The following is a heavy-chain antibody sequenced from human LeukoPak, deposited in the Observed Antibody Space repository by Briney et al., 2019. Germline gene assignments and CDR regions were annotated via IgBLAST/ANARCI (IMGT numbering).Heavy chain of an antibody. Sequence: ASVKVSDKVSGYTLTHLSMHWVRQAPGKGLEWMGRFALEDGEKVYAQKFQGRVTMTEDTSTDTAYRELSSLRSEDTAVYYCATAFAGNLVDDWGKGTLVTVSS. D-gene: IGHD1-14*01. J-gene: IGHJ4*02. CDR2: FALEDGEK. CDR3: ATAFAGNLVDD. CDR1: GYTLTHLS. V-gene: IGHV1-24*01.